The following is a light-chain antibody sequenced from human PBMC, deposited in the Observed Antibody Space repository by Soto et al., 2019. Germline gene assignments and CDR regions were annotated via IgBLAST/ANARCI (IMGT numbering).Light chain of an antibody. Sequence: QSALTQPASVSGSPGQSIAVSCTGTSSDIGHYDYVSWYQQHPGKAPKLMIYHVTYRPSGVSNRYSGSKSGNSASLTISGLQADDEADYYCCSLTTSHTYVFGSGTKVTV. J-gene: IGLJ1*01. V-gene: IGLV2-14*03. CDR3: CSLTTSHTYV. CDR2: HVT. CDR1: SSDIGHYDY.